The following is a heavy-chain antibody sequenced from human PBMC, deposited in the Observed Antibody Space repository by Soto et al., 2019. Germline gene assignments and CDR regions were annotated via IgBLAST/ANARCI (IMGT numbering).Heavy chain of an antibody. V-gene: IGHV1-8*02. CDR1: GYSFTGFY. D-gene: IGHD3-10*01. CDR3: ARGLPDYYGSGSYAFDI. Sequence: ASVKVSCKASGYSFTGFYLHWVRQATGQGLEWMGWMNPNSGNTGYAQKFQGRVTMTRNTSISTAYMELSSLRSEDTAVYYCARGLPDYYGSGSYAFDIWGQGTMVTVSS. CDR2: MNPNSGNT. J-gene: IGHJ3*02.